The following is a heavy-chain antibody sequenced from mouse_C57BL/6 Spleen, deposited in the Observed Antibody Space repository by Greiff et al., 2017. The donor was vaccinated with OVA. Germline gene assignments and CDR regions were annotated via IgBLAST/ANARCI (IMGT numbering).Heavy chain of an antibody. Sequence: VKLQESGPELVKPGASVKISCKASGYAFSSSWMHWVKQRPGQGLEWIGRIYPGDGDTNYNGKFKGKATLTADKSSSTAYMQLSSLTSEDSAVYCCARPYYYGSSYVNWYFDVWGTGTTVTVSS. CDR3: ARPYYYGSSYVNWYFDV. D-gene: IGHD1-1*01. J-gene: IGHJ1*03. CDR2: IYPGDGDT. CDR1: GYAFSSSW. V-gene: IGHV1-82*01.